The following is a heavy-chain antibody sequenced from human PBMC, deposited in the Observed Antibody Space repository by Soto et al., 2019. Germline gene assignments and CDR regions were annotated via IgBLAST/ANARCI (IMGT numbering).Heavy chain of an antibody. D-gene: IGHD6-13*01. CDR3: ARRGAYSSSWYGDY. V-gene: IGHV3-23*01. CDR1: GFTFRSYA. CDR2: ISGSGGST. Sequence: EVQLLESGGGLVQPGGSLRLSCAASGFTFRSYAMSWVRQAPGKGLEWVAAISGSGGSTYYADSVKGRFTISRDNSKNTLYLQMNSLRAEDTAVYYCARRGAYSSSWYGDYWGQGTLVTVSS. J-gene: IGHJ4*02.